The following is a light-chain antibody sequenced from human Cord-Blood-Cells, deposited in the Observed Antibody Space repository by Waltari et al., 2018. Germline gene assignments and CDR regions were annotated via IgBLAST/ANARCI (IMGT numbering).Light chain of an antibody. CDR3: QQYYSYPFT. V-gene: IGKV1-8*01. Sequence: AIRMTQSPSSFSASTGDRATITCRASQGISSDLAWYQQNPGKAPKLLIYAASTLQSGVPSRFSGSGSGTDFTLTISCLQSEDFATYYCQQYYSYPFTCGPGTRVDIK. J-gene: IGKJ3*01. CDR1: QGISSD. CDR2: AAS.